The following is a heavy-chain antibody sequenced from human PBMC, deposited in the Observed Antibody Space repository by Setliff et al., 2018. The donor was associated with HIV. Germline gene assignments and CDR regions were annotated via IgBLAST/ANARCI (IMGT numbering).Heavy chain of an antibody. V-gene: IGHV4-39*07. Sequence: SETLSLTCTVSGGSISSTYWGWIRQPPGKGLEWIGSIYYSGSTYYNPSLKSRVTISVDTSRNQFSLKLSSVTAADTAMYYCTRVGTYGVGGWFDPWGQGSLVTVSS. CDR1: GGSISSTY. CDR3: TRVGTYGVGGWFDP. J-gene: IGHJ5*02. CDR2: IYYSGST. D-gene: IGHD3-16*01.